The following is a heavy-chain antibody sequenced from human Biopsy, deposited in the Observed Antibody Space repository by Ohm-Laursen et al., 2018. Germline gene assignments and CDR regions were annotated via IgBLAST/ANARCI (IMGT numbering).Heavy chain of an antibody. J-gene: IGHJ4*02. CDR1: GGSFTGHY. Sequence: TLSPTCFVSGGSFTGHYWSWIRQPPGKGLEWIGHISYTGYTSYNASLKSRVTISVDTSRNHFSLRLSSLTAADTAVYYCARGSNDFGGLYFPRWGQGTLLTVSS. CDR2: ISYTGYT. CDR3: ARGSNDFGGLYFPR. V-gene: IGHV4-59*11. D-gene: IGHD4-23*01.